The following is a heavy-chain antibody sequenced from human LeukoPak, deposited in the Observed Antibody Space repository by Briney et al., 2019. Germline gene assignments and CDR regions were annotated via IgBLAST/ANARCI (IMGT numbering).Heavy chain of an antibody. CDR2: IHSGGNS. Sequence: GGSLRLSCAASGFTVSSNHMSWVRQAPGKGLEWVSVIHSGGNSYYADSVKSRFTISRDNSKNTLYLQMNSLRAEDTAVYYCVRGSVDGDYLFSWGQGTLVTVSS. J-gene: IGHJ5*02. V-gene: IGHV3-53*01. CDR1: GFTVSSNH. D-gene: IGHD4-17*01. CDR3: VRGSVDGDYLFS.